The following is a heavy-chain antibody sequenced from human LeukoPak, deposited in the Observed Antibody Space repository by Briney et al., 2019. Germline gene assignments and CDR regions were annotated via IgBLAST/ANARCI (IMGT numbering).Heavy chain of an antibody. CDR2: ISSSGGST. J-gene: IGHJ4*02. CDR1: GFTFSSYA. Sequence: SRGSLRLSCAASGFTFSSYAMSWLRQAPEKGLEWVSGISSSGGSTYYADSVKGRFTIPRDNAKNSLYLQMNSLRDEDTAVYYCATKMATKGSFEYWGQGTLVTVSS. CDR3: ATKMATKGSFEY. D-gene: IGHD5-24*01. V-gene: IGHV3-23*01.